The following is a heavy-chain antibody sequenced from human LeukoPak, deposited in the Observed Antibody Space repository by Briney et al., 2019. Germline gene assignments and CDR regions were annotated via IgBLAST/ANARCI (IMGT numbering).Heavy chain of an antibody. J-gene: IGHJ4*02. CDR2: IYGGGSTTYDPSP. CDR1: GGSISSYF. CDR3: ARDLGWGSPVAY. D-gene: IGHD3-16*01. Sequence: SETLSLTCIVSGGSISSYFWNWIRQPGGKGLEWIGKIYGGGSTTYDPSPNYHPSLKSRVTMSMDTSNNEFSLSLTSVTAADTAVYYCARDLGWGSPVAYWGQGILVTVSS. V-gene: IGHV4-4*07.